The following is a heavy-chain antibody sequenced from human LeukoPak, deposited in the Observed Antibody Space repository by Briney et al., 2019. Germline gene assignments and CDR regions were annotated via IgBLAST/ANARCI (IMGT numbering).Heavy chain of an antibody. CDR1: GGSISNYY. D-gene: IGHD3-22*01. CDR3: ARGGADYYDSSGYYLGY. CDR2: IYTSGST. V-gene: IGHV4-4*07. Sequence: SETLSLTCTVSGGSISNYYWSWIRQPAGKGLEWIGRIYTSGSTNYNPSLKSRVTMSVDTSKNQFSLKLSSVTAADTAVYYCARGGADYYDSSGYYLGYWGQGTRVTVSS. J-gene: IGHJ4*02.